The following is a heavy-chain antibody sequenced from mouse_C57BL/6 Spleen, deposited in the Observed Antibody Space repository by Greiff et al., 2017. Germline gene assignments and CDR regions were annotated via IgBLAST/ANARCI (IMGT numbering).Heavy chain of an antibody. Sequence: EVQLQESGPGLVKPSQSLSLTCSVTGYSITSGYYWNWIRQFPGNKLEWMGYISYDGSNNYNPSLKNRISITRDTSKNQFFLKLNSVTTEDTATYYCARGGGWSDYWGQGTTLTVSS. J-gene: IGHJ2*01. D-gene: IGHD3-3*01. CDR1: GYSITSGYY. CDR3: ARGGGWSDY. CDR2: ISYDGSN. V-gene: IGHV3-6*01.